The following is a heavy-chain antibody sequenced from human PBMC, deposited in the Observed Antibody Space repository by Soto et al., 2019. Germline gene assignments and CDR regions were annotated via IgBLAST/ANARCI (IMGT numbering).Heavy chain of an antibody. Sequence: ASVKVSCKASGYTFTSYYMHWVRQAPGQGLEWMGIINPSGGSTSYAQKFQGRVTMTRDTSTSTVYMELSSLRSEDTAVYYCASGGGATLTDYYGMDVWGQGTTVTVSS. D-gene: IGHD1-26*01. J-gene: IGHJ6*02. V-gene: IGHV1-46*01. CDR2: INPSGGST. CDR1: GYTFTSYY. CDR3: ASGGGATLTDYYGMDV.